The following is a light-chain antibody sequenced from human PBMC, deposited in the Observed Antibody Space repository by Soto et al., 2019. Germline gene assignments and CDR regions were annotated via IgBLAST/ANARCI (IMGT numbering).Light chain of an antibody. V-gene: IGLV1-40*01. CDR1: SSNIGAGYD. J-gene: IGLJ3*02. Sequence: QSVLTQPPSVSGAPGQRVTISCTGSSSNIGAGYDVHWYQQLPGTAPKLLIYGNSNRPSGVPDRFSGYKSGTSASLAITGLQAEDEADSYCQSYDSSLSVWVFGGGTKLTVL. CDR2: GNS. CDR3: QSYDSSLSVWV.